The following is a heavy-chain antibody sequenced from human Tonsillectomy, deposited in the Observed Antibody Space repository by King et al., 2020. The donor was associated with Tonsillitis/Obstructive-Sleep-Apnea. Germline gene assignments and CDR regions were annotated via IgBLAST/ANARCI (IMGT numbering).Heavy chain of an antibody. Sequence: VQLQESGPGLVKPSETLSLTCTVSGCSIGSYYLSWIRQPPGKGLEWIGYIYYSGSTKYNPALKRRGTISVDTSKNQFSLKLSSVTAADTAVYYCARHQFNSVDFPGAFDIWGQGTMVTVSS. D-gene: IGHD3-9*01. J-gene: IGHJ3*02. CDR3: ARHQFNSVDFPGAFDI. CDR1: GCSIGSYY. CDR2: IYYSGST. V-gene: IGHV4-59*08.